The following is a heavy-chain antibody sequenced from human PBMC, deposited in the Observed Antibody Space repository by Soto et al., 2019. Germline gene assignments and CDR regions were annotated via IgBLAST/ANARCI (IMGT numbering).Heavy chain of an antibody. J-gene: IGHJ3*02. Sequence: QVQLVQSGAEVKKPGSSVKVSCKASGGTFSSYTISWVRQAPGQGLEWMGRIIPILGIANYAQKFQGRVTITADKSTSTAYMELSSPRSEDTAVYYCARGTYYDHLRAFDIWGQGTMVTVSS. CDR1: GGTFSSYT. V-gene: IGHV1-69*02. CDR2: IIPILGIA. D-gene: IGHD3-3*01. CDR3: ARGTYYDHLRAFDI.